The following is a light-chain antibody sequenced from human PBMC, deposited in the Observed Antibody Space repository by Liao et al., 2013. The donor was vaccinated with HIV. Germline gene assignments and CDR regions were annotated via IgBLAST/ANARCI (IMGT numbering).Light chain of an antibody. CDR2: QDD. Sequence: SYEVTQPPSVSVSPGQTASITCSGDRLGDKVVSWYQLMPGQSPVVVIYQDDKRPSGIPERFSGSNSGNTATLTISGTQAMDEADYYCQTWDSSTVVFGGGTKLTVL. CDR1: RLGDKV. J-gene: IGLJ3*02. CDR3: QTWDSSTVV. V-gene: IGLV3-1*01.